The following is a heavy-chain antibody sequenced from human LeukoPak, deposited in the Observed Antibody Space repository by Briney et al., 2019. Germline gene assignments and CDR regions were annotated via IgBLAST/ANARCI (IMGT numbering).Heavy chain of an antibody. Sequence: PSETLSLTCTVSDGSISGYYWSWIRQPPGKGLEYIGNIYYGGSPNYNPSLKSRVTISVDTSKNQFSLRLSSVTAADTAIYYCARADGGRPFDPWGQGTLVTVSS. CDR1: DGSISGYY. D-gene: IGHD6-6*01. CDR2: IYYGGSP. CDR3: ARADGGRPFDP. J-gene: IGHJ5*02. V-gene: IGHV4-59*01.